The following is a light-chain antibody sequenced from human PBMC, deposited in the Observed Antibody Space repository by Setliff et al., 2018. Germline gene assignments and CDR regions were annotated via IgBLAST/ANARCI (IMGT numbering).Light chain of an antibody. CDR1: SSDIGGYKY. CDR2: EVS. V-gene: IGLV2-14*01. J-gene: IGLJ1*01. Sequence: QSALTQPASVSGSPGQSITISCTGTSSDIGGYKYVSWYQQLPGKAPKLIIFEVSNRPSGIPNRFSGSKSGNTASLSISGLQAEDEADCYCSSYTSLSTRVFGTGTKVTVL. CDR3: SSYTSLSTRV.